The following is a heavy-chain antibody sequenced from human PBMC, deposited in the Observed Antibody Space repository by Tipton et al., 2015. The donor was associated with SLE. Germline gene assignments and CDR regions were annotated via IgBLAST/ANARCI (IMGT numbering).Heavy chain of an antibody. CDR3: ARELLSEKGSFYY. J-gene: IGHJ4*02. V-gene: IGHV4-34*01. Sequence: TLSLTCAVYGGSFSGYYWSWIRQPPGKGLEWIGEINHSGSTNYNPSLKSRVTISVDTSKNQFSLKLSSVTAADTAVYYCARELLSEKGSFYYWGQGTLVTVSS. CDR1: GGSFSGYY. D-gene: IGHD3-10*01. CDR2: INHSGST.